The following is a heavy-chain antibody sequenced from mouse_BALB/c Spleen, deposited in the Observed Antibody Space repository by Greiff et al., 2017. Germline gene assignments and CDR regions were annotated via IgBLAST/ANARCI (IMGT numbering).Heavy chain of an antibody. D-gene: IGHD2-4*01. CDR2: IDPANGNT. J-gene: IGHJ2*01. CDR1: GFNIKDTY. Sequence: EVKLMESGAELVKPGASVKLSCTASGFNIKDTYMHWVKQRPEQGLEWIGRIDPANGNTKYDPKFQGKATITADTSSNTAYLQLSSLTSEDTAVYYCARGLRLFDYWGQGTTLTVSS. V-gene: IGHV14-3*02. CDR3: ARGLRLFDY.